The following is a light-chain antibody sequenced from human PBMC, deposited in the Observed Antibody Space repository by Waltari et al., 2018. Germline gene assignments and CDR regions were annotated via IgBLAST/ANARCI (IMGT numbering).Light chain of an antibody. CDR2: EVR. J-gene: IGLJ3*02. V-gene: IGLV2-23*02. CDR3: CAYAGSTTLL. Sequence: QSALTQPASVSGSPGQSITISCTGTSSDIGNFDLVSWYPQHPDKAPKLTIYEVRQRPSGVSGRFSGAKAGYTASLTISGLQAEDEATYYCCAYAGSTTLLCGGGTKLTVL. CDR1: SSDIGNFDL.